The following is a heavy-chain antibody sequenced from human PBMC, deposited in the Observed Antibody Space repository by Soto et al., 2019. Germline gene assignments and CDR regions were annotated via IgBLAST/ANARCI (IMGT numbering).Heavy chain of an antibody. J-gene: IGHJ6*02. CDR3: AREGFGDDILGNKYYYYGMDV. V-gene: IGHV1-69*01. D-gene: IGHD3-9*01. CDR2: IIPIFGTA. CDR1: GGTFSSYA. Sequence: QVQLVQSGAEVKKPGSSVKASCKASGGTFSSYAISWVRQAPGQGLEWMGGIIPIFGTANYAQKFQGRVTITADESTSTAYMELSSLRSEDTAVYYCAREGFGDDILGNKYYYYGMDVWGQGTTVTVSS.